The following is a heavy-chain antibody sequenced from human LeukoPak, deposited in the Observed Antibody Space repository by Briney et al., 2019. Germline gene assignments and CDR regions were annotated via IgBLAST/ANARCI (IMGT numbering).Heavy chain of an antibody. CDR3: AKRPTVTYEDTFDY. CDR2: ISGSGGST. J-gene: IGHJ4*02. Sequence: PGGSLRLSCAASGFTVSSNYMSWVRQAPGKGLEWVSVISGSGGSTYYADSVKGRFTISRDNSKNTLYLQMNSLRAEDTAVYYCAKRPTVTYEDTFDYWGQGTLVTVSS. CDR1: GFTVSSNY. V-gene: IGHV3-23*01. D-gene: IGHD4-17*01.